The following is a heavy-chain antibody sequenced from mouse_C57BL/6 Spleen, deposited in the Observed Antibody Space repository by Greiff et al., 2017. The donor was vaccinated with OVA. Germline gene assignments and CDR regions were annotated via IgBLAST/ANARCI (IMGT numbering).Heavy chain of an antibody. D-gene: IGHD3-3*01. V-gene: IGHV1-50*01. CDR1: GYTFTSYW. Sequence: QVHVKQSGAELVKPGASVKLSCKASGYTFTSYWMQWVKQRPGQGLEWIGEIDPSDSYTNYNQKFKGKATLTVDTSSSTAYMQLSSLTSEDSAVYYCARRANYFDYWGQGTTLTVSS. J-gene: IGHJ2*01. CDR2: IDPSDSYT. CDR3: ARRANYFDY.